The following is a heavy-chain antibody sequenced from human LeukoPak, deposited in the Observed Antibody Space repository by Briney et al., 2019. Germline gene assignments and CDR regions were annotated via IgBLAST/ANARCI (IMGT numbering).Heavy chain of an antibody. V-gene: IGHV3-7*01. CDR3: AREDYYDSSGSRY. J-gene: IGHJ4*02. CDR2: IKQDGSEK. CDR1: GFTFSNYW. D-gene: IGHD3-22*01. Sequence: PGGSLRLSCAASGFTFSNYWMNWVRQAPGKGLEWVANIKQDGSEKYYVDSVKGRFTISRDNAKNSLYLQMNSLRAEDTAVYYCAREDYYDSSGSRYWGQGTLVTVSS.